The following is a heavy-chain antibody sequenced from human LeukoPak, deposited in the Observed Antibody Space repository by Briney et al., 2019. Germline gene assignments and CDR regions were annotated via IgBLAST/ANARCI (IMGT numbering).Heavy chain of an antibody. V-gene: IGHV4-34*01. J-gene: IGHJ4*02. CDR3: ARHEFASPFDS. D-gene: IGHD2-21*01. Sequence: NPSETLSLTCAVYGGSFSGYYWSWIRQPPGKGLEWIGEINHSGSTNYNPSLKSRVTISVDTSKNQFSLKLSSVTAADTAVYYCARHEFASPFDSWGQGTLVTVSS. CDR1: GGSFSGYY. CDR2: INHSGST.